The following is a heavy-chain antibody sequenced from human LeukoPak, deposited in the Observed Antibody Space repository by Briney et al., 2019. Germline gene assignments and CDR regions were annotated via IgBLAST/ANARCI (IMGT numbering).Heavy chain of an antibody. CDR1: GFLFSSYA. CDR2: ISGGGGST. D-gene: IGHD2-15*01. V-gene: IGHV3-23*01. Sequence: GGSLRLSCAASGFLFSSYAMNWVREAPGKGLEWVSAISGGGGSTYYADSVKGRFTISRDNSKHTLYLQMNSLRADDTAVYYCAKQTVFSGGSCYDYWGQGTLVTVSS. J-gene: IGHJ4*02. CDR3: AKQTVFSGGSCYDY.